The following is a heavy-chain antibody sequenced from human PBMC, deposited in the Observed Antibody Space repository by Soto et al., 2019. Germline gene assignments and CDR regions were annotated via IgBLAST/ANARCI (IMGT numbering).Heavy chain of an antibody. Sequence: GGSLRLSCAASGFTFSSYSMNWFRQAPGKGLEWVSYISSSSSTIYYADSVKGRFTISRDNAKNSLYLQMNSLRDEDTAVYYCARDVSSGSHYGMDVWGQGTTVTVSS. CDR3: ARDVSSGSHYGMDV. CDR2: ISSSSSTI. V-gene: IGHV3-48*02. D-gene: IGHD3-22*01. CDR1: GFTFSSYS. J-gene: IGHJ6*02.